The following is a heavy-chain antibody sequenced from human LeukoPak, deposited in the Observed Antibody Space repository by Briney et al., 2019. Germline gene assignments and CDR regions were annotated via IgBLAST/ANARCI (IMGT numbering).Heavy chain of an antibody. J-gene: IGHJ4*02. D-gene: IGHD3-9*01. V-gene: IGHV4-39*01. CDR2: IYYSGTT. CDR1: GGSINSNSHH. Sequence: PSETLSLTCSVSGGSINSNSHHWDWIRQAPGKALEWIGNIYYSGTTSYSPSLKSRVSISVDTSKNQFSLRLTSVTAAGTAVYYCARRGDILTDYAFDYWGQGTLVTVSS. CDR3: ARRGDILTDYAFDY.